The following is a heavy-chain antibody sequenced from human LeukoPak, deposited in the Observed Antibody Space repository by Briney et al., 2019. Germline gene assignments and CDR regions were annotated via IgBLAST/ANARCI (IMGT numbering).Heavy chain of an antibody. CDR2: ISGRADIT. J-gene: IGHJ5*02. CDR1: GFTFDSYA. D-gene: IGHD4-23*01. CDR3: AKDRVYGGNAGWFDP. Sequence: GGSPRLSCAASGFTFDSYAMTWVRQAPGKGLEWVSTISGRADITYYADSVKGRFTISRDNSKNTVHLQMATLRAEDTAVYYCAKDRVYGGNAGWFDPWGQGTLVTVSS. V-gene: IGHV3-23*01.